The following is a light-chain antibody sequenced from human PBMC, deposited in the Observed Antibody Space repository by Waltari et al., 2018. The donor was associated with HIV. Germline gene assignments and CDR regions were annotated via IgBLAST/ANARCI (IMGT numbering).Light chain of an antibody. CDR3: SSYTSSDTVV. J-gene: IGLJ2*01. CDR1: SSAVGGYNA. V-gene: IGLV2-14*01. CDR2: EVS. Sequence: QSALTQPASVSGSPGQSISISCTGTSSAVGGYNAVSWYQQPPAKAPKLVILEVSNRPSGVSNRFSGSKSGNRASLTISGLQAEDEAYYYCSSYTSSDTVVFGGGTKVTVL.